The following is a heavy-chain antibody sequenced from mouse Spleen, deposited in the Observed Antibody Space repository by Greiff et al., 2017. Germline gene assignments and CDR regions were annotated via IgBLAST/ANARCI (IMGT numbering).Heavy chain of an antibody. D-gene: IGHD2-1*01. J-gene: IGHJ4*01. Sequence: VQLQQPGAELVKPGASVKLSCKASGYTFTSYWMHWVKQRPGQGLEWIGMIHPNSGSTNYNEKFKSKATLTVDKSSSTAYMQLSSLTSEDSAVYYCAREGLLWAMDYWGQGTSVTVSS. CDR3: AREGLLWAMDY. V-gene: IGHV1-64*01. CDR1: GYTFTSYW. CDR2: IHPNSGST.